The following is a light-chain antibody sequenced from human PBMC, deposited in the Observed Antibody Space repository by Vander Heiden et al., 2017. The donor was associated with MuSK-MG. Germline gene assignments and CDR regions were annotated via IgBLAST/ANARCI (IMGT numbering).Light chain of an antibody. CDR3: QQLNSYPLFT. CDR2: AAS. Sequence: DIQLTQSPSFLSASVGDRVTITCRASQGISSYLAWYQQKPGKAPNLLIYAASTLQSGVPSRFSGSGSGTEFTLTISSLQPEDFATYYCQQLNSYPLFTF. J-gene: IGKJ3*01. V-gene: IGKV1-9*01. CDR1: QGISSY.